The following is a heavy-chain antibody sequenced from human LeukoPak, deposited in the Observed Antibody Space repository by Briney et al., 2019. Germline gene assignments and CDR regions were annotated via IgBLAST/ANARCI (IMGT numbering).Heavy chain of an antibody. D-gene: IGHD3-3*01. Sequence: GGSLRLSCAASGFTFSDYYMSWIRQAPGKGLEWVSYISSSGSTIYYADSVKGRFTISRDNAKNSLYLQMNSLRAEDTAVYYCARKSITIFGVVAHGFDPWGRGTLVTVSS. CDR2: ISSSGSTI. J-gene: IGHJ5*02. CDR3: ARKSITIFGVVAHGFDP. V-gene: IGHV3-11*04. CDR1: GFTFSDYY.